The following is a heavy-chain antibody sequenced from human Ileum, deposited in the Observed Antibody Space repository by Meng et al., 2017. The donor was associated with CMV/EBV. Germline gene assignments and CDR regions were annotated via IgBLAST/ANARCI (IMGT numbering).Heavy chain of an antibody. V-gene: IGHV7-4-1*02. J-gene: IGHJ4*02. CDR1: GYPFTSNN. CDR2: IDTNTGNP. CDR3: ARDGLNERYFDY. Sequence: SCKASGYPFTSNNLIWVRQAPGQGPEWMGWIDTNTGNPTYARDFTGRFVFSLDTSVSTAYLQISSLKAEDTAVYYCARDGLNERYFDYWGQGTLVTVSS. D-gene: IGHD6-25*01.